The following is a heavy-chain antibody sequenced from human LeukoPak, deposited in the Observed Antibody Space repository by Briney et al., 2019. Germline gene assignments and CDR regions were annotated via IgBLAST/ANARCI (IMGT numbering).Heavy chain of an antibody. CDR2: IHSDGSST. CDR3: ASYAPYTLRASTSYCYYYYADV. CDR1: GFTQCIQW. Sequence: PVGSLRISWTASGFTQCIQWMHCLRQAPGKGLVWVSRIHSDGSSTSYADSVKGRFTISRDNAKNTLYLQMTSLRAEETGVNYCASYAPYTLRASTSYCYYYYADVWGKGSTVTVSS. J-gene: IGHJ6*03. V-gene: IGHV3-74*01. D-gene: IGHD2-2*01.